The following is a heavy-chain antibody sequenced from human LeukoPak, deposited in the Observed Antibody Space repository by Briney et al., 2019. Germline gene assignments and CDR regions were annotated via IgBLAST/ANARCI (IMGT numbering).Heavy chain of an antibody. CDR1: GFTFSTSW. CDR3: ARGRGYTYANDY. Sequence: GGSLRLSCAASGFTFSTSWMHWVRQAPGKGLLWVSRIDTDGRTTCYADSVKGRFTISRDNAKNTLYLQMNSLRGGDTAVYYCARGRGYTYANDYWGQGTLVTVSS. D-gene: IGHD5-18*01. V-gene: IGHV3-74*01. J-gene: IGHJ4*02. CDR2: IDTDGRTT.